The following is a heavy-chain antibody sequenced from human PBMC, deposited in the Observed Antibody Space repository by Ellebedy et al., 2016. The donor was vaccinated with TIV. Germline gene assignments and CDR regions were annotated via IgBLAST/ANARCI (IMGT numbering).Heavy chain of an antibody. V-gene: IGHV1-46*01. CDR3: ARDPALPRGRFDT. Sequence: AASVKVSCKASGYTFTSYHMQWVRQAPGQGLEWMGIINPSGGSTDYAQKFQGRVTMTRDTSTSTVYMELSSLRSEDTAVYYCARDPALPRGRFDTWGQGTLVTVSS. J-gene: IGHJ5*02. CDR1: GYTFTSYH. CDR2: INPSGGST.